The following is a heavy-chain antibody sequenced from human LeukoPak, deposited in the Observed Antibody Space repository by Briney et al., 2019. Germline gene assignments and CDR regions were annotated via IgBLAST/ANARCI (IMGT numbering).Heavy chain of an antibody. V-gene: IGHV4-34*01. CDR1: GGSFSGYY. Sequence: RPSETLSLTCAVYGGSFSGYYWSWIRQPPGKGVEWIGEINHSGSTNYNPSPKSRVTISVDTSKNQFSLKLSSVTAADTALYYCARGRSSGWYNNYFDYWGQGTLVTVSS. CDR2: INHSGST. D-gene: IGHD6-19*01. J-gene: IGHJ4*02. CDR3: ARGRSSGWYNNYFDY.